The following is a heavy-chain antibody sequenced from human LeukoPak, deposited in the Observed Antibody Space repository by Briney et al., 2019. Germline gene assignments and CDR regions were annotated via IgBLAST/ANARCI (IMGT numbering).Heavy chain of an antibody. V-gene: IGHV3-74*01. J-gene: IGHJ3*02. Sequence: GGSLRLSCAASGFTFSSYWMHWVRQAPGKGLVWVSRINSDGSRTSYAHSVKGRFTISRDSAKNTLDLQMNSLRAEDTAVYYCVRDGYSYGFMLAFDIWGLGTMVTVSS. CDR1: GFTFSSYW. CDR2: INSDGSRT. D-gene: IGHD5-18*01. CDR3: VRDGYSYGFMLAFDI.